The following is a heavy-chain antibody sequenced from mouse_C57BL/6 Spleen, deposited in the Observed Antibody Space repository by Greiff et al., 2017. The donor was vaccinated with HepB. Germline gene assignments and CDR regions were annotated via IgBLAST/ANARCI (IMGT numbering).Heavy chain of an antibody. Sequence: VQLVESGPGLVAPSQSLSITCTVSGFSLTSYAISWVRQPPGKGLEWLGVIWTGGGTNYNSALKSRLSISKDNSKSQVFLKMNSLQTDDTARYYCARFLHYYGSSYDYFDYWGQGTTLTVSS. CDR3: ARFLHYYGSSYDYFDY. J-gene: IGHJ2*01. V-gene: IGHV2-9-1*01. D-gene: IGHD1-1*01. CDR1: GFSLTSYA. CDR2: IWTGGGT.